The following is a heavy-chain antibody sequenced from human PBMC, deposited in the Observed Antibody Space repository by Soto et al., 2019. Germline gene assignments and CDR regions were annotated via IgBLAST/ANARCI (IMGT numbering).Heavy chain of an antibody. Sequence: SXTLSSSCSVPGGSTSSYYWSWTRQPPAKGLESIGYIYSSGSTDYRPSPNSRVTMSTDTPPNQVSLKMTSVTTADTAVYYCEDTPRYWGHGTLVTVSS. J-gene: IGHJ4*01. V-gene: IGHV4-59*01. D-gene: IGHD2-15*01. CDR3: EDTPRY. CDR1: GGSTSSYY. CDR2: IYSSGST.